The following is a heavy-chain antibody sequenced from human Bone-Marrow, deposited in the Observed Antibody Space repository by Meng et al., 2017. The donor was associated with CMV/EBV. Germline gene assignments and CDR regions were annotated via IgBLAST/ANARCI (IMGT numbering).Heavy chain of an antibody. J-gene: IGHJ2*01. CDR3: ARGDAMTTEEWYFDL. V-gene: IGHV3-72*01. CDR2: TRNKANRYTT. Sequence: GESLKTSCAASGFTFSDHYMDWVRQAPRKGLEWVGRTRNKANRYTTNYAASVKGRFTISRDDSKNSLYLQMNSLKTEDTAVYYCARGDAMTTEEWYFDLWGRGTLVTVSS. D-gene: IGHD4-11*01. CDR1: GFTFSDHY.